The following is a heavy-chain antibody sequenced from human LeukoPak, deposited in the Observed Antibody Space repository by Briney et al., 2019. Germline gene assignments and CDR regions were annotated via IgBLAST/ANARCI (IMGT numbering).Heavy chain of an antibody. CDR1: GGSFSGYY. V-gene: IGHV4-34*01. J-gene: IGHJ5*02. CDR2: INHSGST. Sequence: SETLSLTCAVYGGSFSGYYWSWIRRPPGKGLEWIGEINHSGSTNYNPSLKSRVTISVDTSKNQFSLKLNSVTAADTAVYHCARGRRWQQLVNWFDPWGQGTLVTVSS. CDR3: ARGRRWQQLVNWFDP. D-gene: IGHD6-13*01.